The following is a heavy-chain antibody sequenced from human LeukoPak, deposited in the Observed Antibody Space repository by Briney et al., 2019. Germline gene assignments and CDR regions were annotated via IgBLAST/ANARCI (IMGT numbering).Heavy chain of an antibody. J-gene: IGHJ4*02. CDR2: ICSGGST. CDR1: GFTVSSND. D-gene: IGHD2-15*01. CDR3: ARDERYCSGGSCQYFDY. Sequence: GGSLRLSCAASGFTVSSNDMSWVRQAPGKGLEWVSVICSGGSTYYADSVKGRFTISRDNSKNTLYLQMNSLRAEDTAVYYSARDERYCSGGSCQYFDYWGQGTVVTVSS. V-gene: IGHV3-53*01.